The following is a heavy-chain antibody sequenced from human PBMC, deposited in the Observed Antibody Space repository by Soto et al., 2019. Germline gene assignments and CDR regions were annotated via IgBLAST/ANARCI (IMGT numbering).Heavy chain of an antibody. V-gene: IGHV3-21*01. CDR3: ARGEYSSAFDY. J-gene: IGHJ4*02. Sequence: GGSLRLSCAASGFTFTAYSMNWVRQAPGKGLEWVSTITSGRTYIYYADSVKGRVTTSRDNAKKLLYLQLTTLSAEDTAVYYCARGEYSSAFDYWGQGALVTVSS. CDR2: ITSGRTYI. CDR1: GFTFTAYS. D-gene: IGHD6-19*01.